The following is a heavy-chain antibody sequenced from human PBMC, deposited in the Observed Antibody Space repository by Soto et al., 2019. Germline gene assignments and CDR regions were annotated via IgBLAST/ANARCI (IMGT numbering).Heavy chain of an antibody. Sequence: EVQLVESGGGLVQPSRSLRLSCAASGFTFDDYAMHWVRQAPGKGLEWVSGISWNSGSIGYADSVKGRFTISRDNAKNSLYLQMNSLRAEDTALYYCAKGLYGDYRDAFDIWGQGTMVTVSS. CDR3: AKGLYGDYRDAFDI. D-gene: IGHD4-17*01. V-gene: IGHV3-9*01. CDR2: ISWNSGSI. J-gene: IGHJ3*02. CDR1: GFTFDDYA.